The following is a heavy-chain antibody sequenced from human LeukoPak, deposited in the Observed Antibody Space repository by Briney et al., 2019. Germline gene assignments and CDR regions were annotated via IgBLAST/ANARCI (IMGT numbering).Heavy chain of an antibody. CDR3: AKDRDIVVVPAALEF. V-gene: IGHV3-23*01. D-gene: IGHD2-2*01. Sequence: TGGSVRLSCVVSGFTFSNYAMSWVRKAPWKGLEWDSAISGDGVTTYYADSVKGRFTISRDNSKNPLYLQMNSLPAQDTAVYYCAKDRDIVVVPAALEFWGQGTLVTVSS. J-gene: IGHJ4*02. CDR2: ISGDGVTT. CDR1: GFTFSNYA.